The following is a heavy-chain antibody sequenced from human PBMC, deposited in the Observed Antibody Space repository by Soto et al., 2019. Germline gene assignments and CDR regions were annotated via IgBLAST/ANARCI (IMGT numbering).Heavy chain of an antibody. CDR2: IYYSGST. CDR3: ARDGRLASLGDY. V-gene: IGHV4-31*03. Sequence: QVQLQESGPGLVKPSQTLSLTCTVSGGSINTVSYYWSWIRQHPGKGLEWIGYIYYSGSTYYNPTLKSRVTISVDTSKNQCSLKLKSVTAADTAVYYCARDGRLASLGDYWGQGTLVTVSS. J-gene: IGHJ4*02. CDR1: GGSINTVSYY. D-gene: IGHD6-19*01.